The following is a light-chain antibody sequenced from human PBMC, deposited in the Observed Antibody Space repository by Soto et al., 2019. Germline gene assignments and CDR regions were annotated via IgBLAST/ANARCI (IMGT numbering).Light chain of an antibody. CDR1: QSLSSW. CDR2: KAS. V-gene: IGKV1-5*03. CDR3: LQYNSYPWA. J-gene: IGKJ1*01. Sequence: DIQMTQSPSTLSASVGDRVTITFRASQSLSSWLAWYQQQPGKAPKLLIYKASSLESGVPSRFSGSGYGTEFTLTISSLQPDDFATYYCLQYNSYPWAFGQGTKVEIK.